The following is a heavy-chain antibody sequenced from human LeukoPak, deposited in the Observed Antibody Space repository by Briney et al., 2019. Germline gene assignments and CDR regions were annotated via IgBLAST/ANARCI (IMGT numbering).Heavy chain of an antibody. V-gene: IGHV4-4*07. CDR3: AREGDILTGYDYFDY. CDR2: IYTSGST. Sequence: PSETLSLTCTVSGGSISSYYWSWIRQPAGKGLEWIGRIYTSGSTNYNPSLKSRVTMSVDTSKNQFSLKLSSVTAADTAVYYCAREGDILTGYDYFDYWGQGTLVTVSS. CDR1: GGSISSYY. D-gene: IGHD3-9*01. J-gene: IGHJ4*02.